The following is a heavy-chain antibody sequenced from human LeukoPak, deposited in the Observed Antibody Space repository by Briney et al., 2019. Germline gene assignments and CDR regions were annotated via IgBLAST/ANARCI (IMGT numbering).Heavy chain of an antibody. D-gene: IGHD6-19*01. V-gene: IGHV1-69*04. CDR2: IIPILGIA. Sequence: GASVKVSCKASGYTFADYGISWVRQAPGQGLEWMGRIIPILGIANYAQKFQGRVTITADKSTSTAYMELSSLRSEDTAVYYCARGIDSSGVDYWGQGTLVTVSS. J-gene: IGHJ4*02. CDR1: GYTFADYG. CDR3: ARGIDSSGVDY.